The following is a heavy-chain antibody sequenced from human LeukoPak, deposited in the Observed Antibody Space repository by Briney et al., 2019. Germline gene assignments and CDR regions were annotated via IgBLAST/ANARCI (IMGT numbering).Heavy chain of an antibody. CDR1: RYIFTTYG. CDR2: ISAYNGNT. CDR3: ARDMIAVRPNWFDP. J-gene: IGHJ5*02. V-gene: IGHV1-18*01. D-gene: IGHD6-6*01. Sequence: ASVKVSCKASRYIFTTYGVRWVRQAPGQGLEWMGWISAYNGNTNYAQKLQGRVTMTTDTSTSTAYMELRSLRSDDTAVYYCARDMIAVRPNWFDPWGQGTLVTVSS.